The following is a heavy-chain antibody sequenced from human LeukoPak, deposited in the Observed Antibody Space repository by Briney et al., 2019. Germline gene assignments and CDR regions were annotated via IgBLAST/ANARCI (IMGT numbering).Heavy chain of an antibody. CDR1: GFTVSTYW. V-gene: IGHV3-7*01. CDR2: IKEGGSEK. D-gene: IGHD3-9*01. J-gene: IGHJ6*03. CDR3: ATVATTGHLGYFIYMDF. Sequence: GGSLRLSCAASGFTVSTYWMSWVRQAPGKGLEWVANIKEGGSEKYYVDSVKGRFTISRDNAKNSLFLQMNSLRAEDTAVYYCATVATTGHLGYFIYMDFWGEGTTVTVSS.